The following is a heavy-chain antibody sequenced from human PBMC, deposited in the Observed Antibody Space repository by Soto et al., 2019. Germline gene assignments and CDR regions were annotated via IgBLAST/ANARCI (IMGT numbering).Heavy chain of an antibody. Sequence: GASVKVSCKASGYTFTGYYMHWVRQAPGQGLEWMGWINPNSGGTNYAQKFQGWVTMTRDTSISTAYMELSRLRSDDTAVYYCARDLAPVRGVIMALGYWGQGTLVTVSS. CDR1: GYTFTGYY. CDR3: ARDLAPVRGVIMALGY. CDR2: INPNSGGT. J-gene: IGHJ4*02. V-gene: IGHV1-2*04. D-gene: IGHD3-10*01.